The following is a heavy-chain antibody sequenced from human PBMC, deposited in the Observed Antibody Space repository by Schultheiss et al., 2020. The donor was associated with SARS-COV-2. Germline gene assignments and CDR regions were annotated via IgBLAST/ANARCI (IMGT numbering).Heavy chain of an antibody. Sequence: SQTLSLTCTVSGGSISSYYWSWIRQPAGKGLEWIGRIYTSGSTNYNPSLKSRVTMSVDTSKNPFSLKLSSVTAADTAVYYCARDIAVAGYFDYWGQGTLVTVSS. V-gene: IGHV4-4*07. D-gene: IGHD6-19*01. J-gene: IGHJ4*02. CDR3: ARDIAVAGYFDY. CDR1: GGSISSYY. CDR2: IYTSGST.